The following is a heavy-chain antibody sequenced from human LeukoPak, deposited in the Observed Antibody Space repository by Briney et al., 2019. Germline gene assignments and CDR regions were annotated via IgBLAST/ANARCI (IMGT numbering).Heavy chain of an antibody. J-gene: IGHJ6*03. CDR2: IIPVFGSA. V-gene: IGHV1-69*06. CDR3: ASRQNAQWFGELLYYYYMDV. Sequence: SVKVCCKASGGTFSTYAINWVRQAPGQGLEWMGGIIPVFGSANYAQKFQGRLTITADKSTSTAYMELSSLRYDDTAVYYCASRQNAQWFGELLYYYYMDVWGEGTTVTVSS. D-gene: IGHD3-10*01. CDR1: GGTFSTYA.